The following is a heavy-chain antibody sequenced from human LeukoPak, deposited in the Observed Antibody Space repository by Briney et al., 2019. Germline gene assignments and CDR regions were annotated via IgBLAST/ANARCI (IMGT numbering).Heavy chain of an antibody. V-gene: IGHV1-2*02. CDR2: TNPNSGGT. CDR3: ARGFGRFGDILYAIDF. Sequence: GASVKVSRQACGYIFIGYYMHWVRQATGQGLEWMGWTNPNSGGTNYAQRFQDRVTMTRDTSTTTSYMELSVLRSDDTAVYYCARGFGRFGDILYAIDFWGQGTLVTVSS. J-gene: IGHJ4*02. CDR1: GYIFIGYY. D-gene: IGHD3-10*01.